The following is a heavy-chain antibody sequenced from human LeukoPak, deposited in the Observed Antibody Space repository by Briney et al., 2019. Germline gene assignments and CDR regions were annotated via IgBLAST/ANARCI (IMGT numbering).Heavy chain of an antibody. Sequence: EASVKVSCKTSGYTFTHYSMHWVRQAPGLGLEWMGWISAYNGNTNYAQKVQGRVTMTTDTSTSTAYMELRSLRFDDTAVYYCARDQSVRLLQTSSTYFKHVFAIWGQGSMVTVSS. J-gene: IGHJ3*02. CDR1: GYTFTHYS. V-gene: IGHV1-18*04. CDR2: ISAYNGNT. CDR3: ARDQSVRLLQTSSTYFKHVFAI. D-gene: IGHD6-13*01.